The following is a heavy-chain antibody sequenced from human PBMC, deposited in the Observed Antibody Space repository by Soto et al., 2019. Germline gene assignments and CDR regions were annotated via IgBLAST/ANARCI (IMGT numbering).Heavy chain of an antibody. CDR2: IYPGDSET. V-gene: IGHV5-51*01. CDR3: ARRTGLVRYPPYYFDY. D-gene: IGHD3-9*01. Sequence: GESLKISCKGSGYTFTNYWIGWVRQMPGKGLEWMGIIYPGDSETKYNPSFQGQVTISADKSISTAYLQWSSLKASDTAIYYCARRTGLVRYPPYYFDYWCQGTQVTVSS. CDR1: GYTFTNYW. J-gene: IGHJ4*02.